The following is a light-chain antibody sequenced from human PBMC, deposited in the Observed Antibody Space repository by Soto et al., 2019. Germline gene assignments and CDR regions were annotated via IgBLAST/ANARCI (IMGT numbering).Light chain of an antibody. CDR1: QGINSY. CDR2: AAS. V-gene: IGKV1-9*01. Sequence: IQLSQSTSSLSASLGDRATITSRASQGINSYLTWYQPTQGKAPKILIYAASTLQSGVPSRFRGSGSGTDFTLTISRLQPEDVQTYHCQQLNSYPFTFGGGTRLEIK. J-gene: IGKJ5*01. CDR3: QQLNSYPFT.